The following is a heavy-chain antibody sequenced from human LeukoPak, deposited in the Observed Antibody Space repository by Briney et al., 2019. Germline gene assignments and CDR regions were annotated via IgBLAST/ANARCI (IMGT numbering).Heavy chain of an antibody. CDR1: GFTVSNSY. CDR3: ARDCRLNCARQPGFDS. J-gene: IGHJ5*01. V-gene: IGHV3-53*01. D-gene: IGHD1-1*01. Sequence: GGSLRLSCAASGFTVSNSYMSWVRQAPGKGLEWVSVIYSGGTTYYADSVKGRFTISRDNSKNTLYLQMNSLRADDAAVYYCARDCRLNCARQPGFDSWGQGTLVTVSS. CDR2: IYSGGTT.